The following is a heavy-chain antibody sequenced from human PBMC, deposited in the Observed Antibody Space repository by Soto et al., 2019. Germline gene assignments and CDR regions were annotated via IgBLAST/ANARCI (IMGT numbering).Heavy chain of an antibody. CDR2: ISSSTNYI. J-gene: IGHJ3*02. Sequence: EVQLVESGGGLVKPGGSLRLSCAASGFTFSSYSMNWVRQAPGKGLEWVSSISSSTNYIYYADSVKGRFTISRDNAKNSLFLQMNSLRAEDTAVYYWARDFRGPWVVKGAFDIWGQGTMVTVSS. V-gene: IGHV3-21*06. CDR3: ARDFRGPWVVKGAFDI. CDR1: GFTFSSYS. D-gene: IGHD3-10*01.